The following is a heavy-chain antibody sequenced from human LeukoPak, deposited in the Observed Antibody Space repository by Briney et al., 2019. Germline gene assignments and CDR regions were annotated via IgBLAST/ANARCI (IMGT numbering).Heavy chain of an antibody. J-gene: IGHJ3*02. CDR1: NGSVSPYY. V-gene: IGHV4-4*07. CDR3: ASDAANSGAFDI. Sequence: SETLSLTCTVSNGSVSPYYWSWIRQPAGQGLEWIGRIYITGSTTYSPSLKSRVTMSIDTSKNQFSLNLSSVTAADTAVYYCASDAANSGAFDIWGQGTMVTVSS. CDR2: IYITGST. D-gene: IGHD2-15*01.